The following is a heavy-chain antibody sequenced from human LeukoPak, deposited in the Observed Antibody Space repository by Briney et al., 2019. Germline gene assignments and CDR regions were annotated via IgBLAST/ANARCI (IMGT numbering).Heavy chain of an antibody. V-gene: IGHV4-30-2*01. D-gene: IGHD6-13*01. J-gene: IGHJ4*02. CDR2: IYQNGNT. Sequence: SETLSLTCAVSGGSISSGGYSWSWIRQPPGKGLEWIGYIYQNGNTYYNPSLKSRVTISVDRSKNQFSLNLSSVTAADTAVYYCGRGGIAAAASGIDYWGQGTLAAVSS. CDR1: GGSISSGGYS. CDR3: GRGGIAAAASGIDY.